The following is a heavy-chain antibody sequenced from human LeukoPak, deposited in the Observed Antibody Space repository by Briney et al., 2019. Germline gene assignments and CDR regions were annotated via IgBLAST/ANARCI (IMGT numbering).Heavy chain of an antibody. CDR3: AKDSDMARNFDY. CDR1: GFTFSSYE. CDR2: ISGSGGST. J-gene: IGHJ4*02. D-gene: IGHD5-18*01. V-gene: IGHV3-23*01. Sequence: GGSLRLSCAASGFTFSSYEMNWVRQAPGKGLEWVSAISGSGGSTYYADSVKGRFTISRDNSKNTLYLQMNSLRAEDTAVYYCAKDSDMARNFDYWGQGTLVTVSS.